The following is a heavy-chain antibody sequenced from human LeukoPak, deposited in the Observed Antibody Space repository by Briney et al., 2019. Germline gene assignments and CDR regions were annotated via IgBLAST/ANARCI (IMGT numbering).Heavy chain of an antibody. J-gene: IGHJ4*02. CDR1: GFPFSSYA. D-gene: IGHD3-10*01. Sequence: GGSLRLSCAASGFPFSSYAMTWVRQAPGKGLEWVSSISGDGATTYHADTVNGGVTLSIENAKNTVYLKISILEAEDTAVYYCARRFRPFNSAPWFLSFDSWRPGTLVTVSS. CDR3: ARRFRPFNSAPWFLSFDS. V-gene: IGHV3-23*01. CDR2: ISGDGATT.